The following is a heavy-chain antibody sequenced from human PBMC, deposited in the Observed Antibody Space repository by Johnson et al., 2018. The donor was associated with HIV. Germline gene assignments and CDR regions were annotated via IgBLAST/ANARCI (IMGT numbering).Heavy chain of an antibody. J-gene: IGHJ3*02. CDR3: ARDRRNRQWQRLDAFDI. CDR1: GFTFSTYG. Sequence: QVQLVESGGRVVQPGGSLTLSCAASGFTFSTYGMHWVRQAPGKGLEWVAFISYDGSNKYYADSVKGRFTISRDNSKNTLYLQMNSLRAEDTAFYYCARDRRNRQWQRLDAFDIWGQGTMVIVSS. V-gene: IGHV3-30*03. CDR2: ISYDGSNK. D-gene: IGHD6-19*01.